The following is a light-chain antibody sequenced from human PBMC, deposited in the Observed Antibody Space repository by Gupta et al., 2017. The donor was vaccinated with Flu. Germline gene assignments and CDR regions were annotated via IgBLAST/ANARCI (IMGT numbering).Light chain of an antibody. V-gene: IGLV1-40*01. CDR1: ISNIGAGYD. CDR2: DST. CDR3: QSYATTLSGPV. Sequence: QPVLTPPPSVSGAPGQGATIACSGGISNIGAGYDVHWYQHFPGAAPRLLIFDSTSRPSAVPDRFSASKSGTSASPALTGLQAEDEAEDDCQSYATTLSGPVFGGGTKLTVL. J-gene: IGLJ2*01.